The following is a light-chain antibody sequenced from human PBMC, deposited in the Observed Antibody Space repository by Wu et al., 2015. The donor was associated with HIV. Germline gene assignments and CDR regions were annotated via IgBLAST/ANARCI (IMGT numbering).Light chain of an antibody. CDR2: AAS. Sequence: DIQMTQSPSSLSASVGDRLTITCRASQSINTYLNWYQQKPGKAPKLLIYAASNLQSGVPSRFSGSGSGTDFTLTISSLQPEDFATYYCQQSYNAPGAFGQGTNVEIK. V-gene: IGKV1-39*01. CDR3: QQSYNAPGA. CDR1: QSINTY. J-gene: IGKJ1*01.